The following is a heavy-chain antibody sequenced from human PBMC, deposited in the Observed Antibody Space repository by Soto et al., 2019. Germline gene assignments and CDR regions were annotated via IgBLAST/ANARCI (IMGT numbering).Heavy chain of an antibody. CDR1: GFTFISYA. Sequence: PGGSLRLSCAASGFTFISYAMSWVRQAPGKGLEWVSVIGDSGGSYYADSVKGRFTISRDNSKNTLYLQMNSLRAEDTAVYYCAEQYDSSGYYEIEYWGQGTQVTVSS. CDR3: AEQYDSSGYYEIEY. J-gene: IGHJ4*02. D-gene: IGHD3-22*01. V-gene: IGHV3-23*01. CDR2: IGDSGGS.